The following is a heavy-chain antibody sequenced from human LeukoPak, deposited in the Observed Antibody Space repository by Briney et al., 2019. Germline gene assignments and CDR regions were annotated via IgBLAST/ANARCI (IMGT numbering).Heavy chain of an antibody. CDR2: TYYRSEWYH. J-gene: IGHJ5*01. CDR1: GDSVSSDSAA. V-gene: IGHV6-1*01. Sequence: SQTLSLTCAISGDSVSSDSAAWNWIRQSPSRGLEWLGRTYYRSEWYHDYSVSVKSRITINPDTSKNQFSLQLNSVTPEDTAVYYCARAVAGTEGWFNSWGQGTLVTVSS. CDR3: ARAVAGTEGWFNS. D-gene: IGHD6-19*01.